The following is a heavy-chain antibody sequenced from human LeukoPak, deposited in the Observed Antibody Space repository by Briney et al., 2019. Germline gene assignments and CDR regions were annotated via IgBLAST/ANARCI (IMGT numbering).Heavy chain of an antibody. J-gene: IGHJ6*03. CDR2: INHSGST. CDR1: GGSFSGYY. D-gene: IGHD3-10*01. V-gene: IGHV4-34*01. CDR3: ARGRYTMVRGVIGRDNDYYYSSYLDV. Sequence: SETLSLTCAVYGGSFSGYYWSGIRQPPGEGLGWSGGINHSGSTNYNPSLKSRVTISVDTSKNQFSLQLNSVTPEDTAVYYCARGRYTMVRGVIGRDNDYYYSSYLDVWGKGTTVTISS.